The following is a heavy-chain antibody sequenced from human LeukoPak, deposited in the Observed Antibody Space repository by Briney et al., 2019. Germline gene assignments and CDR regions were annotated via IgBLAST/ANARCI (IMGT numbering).Heavy chain of an antibody. D-gene: IGHD6-6*01. J-gene: IGHJ4*02. CDR2: ISYDGSNK. Sequence: GGSLRLSCAASGFTFSSYAMHWVRQAPGKGLEWVAVISYDGSNKYYADSVEGRFTISRDNSKNTLYLQMNSLRAEDTAVYYCARGKYSSSSVLDYWGQGTLVTVSS. CDR1: GFTFSSYA. CDR3: ARGKYSSSSVLDY. V-gene: IGHV3-30-3*01.